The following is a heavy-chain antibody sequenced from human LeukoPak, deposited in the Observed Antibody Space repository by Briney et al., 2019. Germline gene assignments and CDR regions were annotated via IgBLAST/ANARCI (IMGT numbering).Heavy chain of an antibody. Sequence: ASVKVSCKASGYTFTSYYMHWVRQAPGQGLEWMGIINPSGGSTSYAQKFQGRVTMARDTSTSTVYMELSSLRSEDTAVYYCAKAPQITMIVVVNALTPFPDYWGQGTLVTVSS. CDR3: AKAPQITMIVVVNALTPFPDY. V-gene: IGHV1-46*01. CDR1: GYTFTSYY. D-gene: IGHD3-22*01. J-gene: IGHJ4*02. CDR2: INPSGGST.